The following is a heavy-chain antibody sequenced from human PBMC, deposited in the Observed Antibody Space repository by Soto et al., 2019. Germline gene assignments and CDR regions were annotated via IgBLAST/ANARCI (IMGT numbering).Heavy chain of an antibody. CDR2: IYYSGST. CDR3: ARHSTPAYYDFWSGYLEYFQH. J-gene: IGHJ1*01. CDR1: GGSVSSSSYY. D-gene: IGHD3-3*01. Sequence: QLQLQESGPGLVKSSETLSLTCTVSGGSVSSSSYYWGWIRQPAGKGLEWIGSIYYSGSTYYKPSLKSRVTISVDTSKNQFSLKLSSVTAADTAVYYCARHSTPAYYDFWSGYLEYFQHWGQGTLVTVSS. V-gene: IGHV4-39*01.